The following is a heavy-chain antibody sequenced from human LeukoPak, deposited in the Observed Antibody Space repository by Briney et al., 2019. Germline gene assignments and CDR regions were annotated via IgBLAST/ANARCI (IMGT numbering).Heavy chain of an antibody. J-gene: IGHJ4*02. V-gene: IGHV1-2*02. CDR1: GYTFTDYY. CDR2: INPNSGGT. Sequence: ASVKVSCKASGYTFTDYYIHWVRQAPGQGLEWMGWINPNSGGTSYAQNFRGRVTMSRDTSINTAYMELTSLRSDDTAVYYCARGVPGTYYFFDYWGQGTLVTDSS. D-gene: IGHD3-10*01. CDR3: ARGVPGTYYFFDY.